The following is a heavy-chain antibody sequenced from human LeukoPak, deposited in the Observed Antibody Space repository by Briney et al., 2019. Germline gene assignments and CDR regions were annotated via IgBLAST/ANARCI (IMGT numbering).Heavy chain of an antibody. CDR2: ISSSSSYI. CDR1: GFTFSSYS. CDR3: VRDAFGWTGIVDY. J-gene: IGHJ4*02. D-gene: IGHD3-16*01. Sequence: GGSLRLSCAASGFTFSSYSMNWVRQAPGKGLEWVSSISSSSSYIYYADSVKGRFTISRDNAKNSLYLQMNSLSAEDTAVYYCVRDAFGWTGIVDYWGQGTLVTVSS. V-gene: IGHV3-21*01.